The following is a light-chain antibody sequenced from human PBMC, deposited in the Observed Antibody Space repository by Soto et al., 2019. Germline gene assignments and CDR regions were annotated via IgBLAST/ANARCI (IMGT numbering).Light chain of an antibody. J-gene: IGKJ1*01. V-gene: IGKV3-11*01. CDR1: QSVSTS. CDR2: DAS. Sequence: IVLTQSPATLSLSPGERAALSCRASQSVSTSLAWYQHKPGQAPRLFIYDASKRAPGIPARFSGSGSGTDFPLTFSALEPEDFAFYYCQVRDVWPSFGKGTKVDIK. CDR3: QVRDVWPS.